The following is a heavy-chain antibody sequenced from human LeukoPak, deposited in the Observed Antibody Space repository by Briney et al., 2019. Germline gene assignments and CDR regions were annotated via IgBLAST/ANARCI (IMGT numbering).Heavy chain of an antibody. Sequence: QPGGSLRLSCAASGFTFSDHYMDWVRQAPGKGLEWVGRSRNKANSYTTEYAASVKGRFIISRDDSKNSLYLQMNSLKTEDTAVYYCARDLDYGANSDAFDIWGQGTMVTVSS. CDR1: GFTFSDHY. D-gene: IGHD4-23*01. J-gene: IGHJ3*02. CDR3: ARDLDYGANSDAFDI. V-gene: IGHV3-72*01. CDR2: SRNKANSYTT.